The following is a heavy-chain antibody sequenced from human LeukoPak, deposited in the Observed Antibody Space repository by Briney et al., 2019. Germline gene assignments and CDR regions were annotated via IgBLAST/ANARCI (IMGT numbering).Heavy chain of an antibody. CDR2: IKEDGSEK. CDR1: GFTFSGYW. V-gene: IGHV3-7*04. CDR3: ARLRGGSYFDY. Sequence: GGSLRLSCAASGFTFSGYWMNWVRQAPGKGLEWVANIKEDGSEKYYVDSVKGRCTISRDNAKNSLYLQMNSLRGEDTAVYYCARLRGGSYFDYWGQGTLVTVSS. J-gene: IGHJ4*02. D-gene: IGHD3-16*01.